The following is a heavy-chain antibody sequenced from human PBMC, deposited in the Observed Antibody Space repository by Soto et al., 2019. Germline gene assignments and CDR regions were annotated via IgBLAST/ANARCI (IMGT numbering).Heavy chain of an antibody. CDR2: VYHTGST. Sequence: PSSTPSLTCDVSCASITTYYWSWIRQAPGKGLEWIGNVYHTGSTDYNSYLRSRVTISVDTSKNQFSLKLSSVTAADTAVYYWARTVGRDGYNYSYYYGSDVWGQGTTVTVSS. CDR1: CASITTYY. CDR3: ARTVGRDGYNYSYYYGSDV. V-gene: IGHV4-59*01. D-gene: IGHD5-12*01. J-gene: IGHJ6*02.